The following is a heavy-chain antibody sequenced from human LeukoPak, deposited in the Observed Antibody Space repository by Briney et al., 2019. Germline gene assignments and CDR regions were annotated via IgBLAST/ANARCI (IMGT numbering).Heavy chain of an antibody. CDR3: ARRGYCSGGSCYYFGY. Sequence: GGSLRLSCAASGFTFSSYSMNWVRQAPGKGLEWVSSISSSSSYIYYADSVKGRFNISRDNAKNSLYLQMNSLRAEDTAVYYCARRGYCSGGSCYYFGYWGQGTLVTVSS. CDR2: ISSSSSYI. D-gene: IGHD2-15*01. J-gene: IGHJ4*02. V-gene: IGHV3-21*01. CDR1: GFTFSSYS.